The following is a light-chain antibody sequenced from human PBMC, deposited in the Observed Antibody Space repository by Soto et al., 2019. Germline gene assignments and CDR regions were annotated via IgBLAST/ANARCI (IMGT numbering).Light chain of an antibody. CDR3: QQYNNWPYT. CDR2: DAS. CDR1: QSVRGN. Sequence: EIVMTQSPATLSVSPGERVALSCRASQSVRGNFAWYQQKPGQAHRILIYDASTRATGIPARFSGSGSGTELTLTISGLQSEEFGVFYCQQYNNWPYTFGQGTKLEIK. V-gene: IGKV3-15*01. J-gene: IGKJ2*01.